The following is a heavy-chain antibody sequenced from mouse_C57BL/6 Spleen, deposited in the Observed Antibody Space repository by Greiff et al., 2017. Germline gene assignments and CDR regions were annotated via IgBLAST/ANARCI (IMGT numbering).Heavy chain of an antibody. CDR3: TRSGYGDY. Sequence: QVQLQQSGAELVRPGASVTLSCKASGYTFTDYEMHWVKQTPVHGLEWIGAIDPETGGTAYNQKFKGKAILTVDKSSSTAYMELRSLTSEDSAVYYCTRSGYGDYWGQGTPLTVSS. J-gene: IGHJ2*01. CDR1: GYTFTDYE. V-gene: IGHV1-15*01. CDR2: IDPETGGT. D-gene: IGHD3-1*01.